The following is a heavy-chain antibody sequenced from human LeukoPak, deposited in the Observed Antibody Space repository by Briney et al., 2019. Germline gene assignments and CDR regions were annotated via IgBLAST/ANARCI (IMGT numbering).Heavy chain of an antibody. J-gene: IGHJ4*02. V-gene: IGHV3-23*01. CDR2: INSSGGSK. CDR1: GFTFSSYA. D-gene: IGHD5-18*01. Sequence: GGSLRLSCAASGFTFSSYAMSWVRQAPGKGLEWVSSINSSGGSKYYADSVKGRFTISRDNAKNTLYLQMNSLRAEDTAVYYCARGGGYSYGSFDYWGQGTLVTVSS. CDR3: ARGGGYSYGSFDY.